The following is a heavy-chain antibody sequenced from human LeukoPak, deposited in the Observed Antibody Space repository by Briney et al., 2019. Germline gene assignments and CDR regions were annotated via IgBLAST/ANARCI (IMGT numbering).Heavy chain of an antibody. CDR3: ARDRDRFDP. CDR1: GYSISSGSYY. J-gene: IGHJ5*02. CDR2: IYTSGST. D-gene: IGHD5-24*01. Sequence: SETLSLTCTVSGYSISSGSYYWSWIRQPAGKGLEWIGRIYTSGSTNYNPSLKSRVTISVDTSKNQFSLKLSSVTAADTAVYYCARDRDRFDPWGQGTLVTVSS. V-gene: IGHV4-61*02.